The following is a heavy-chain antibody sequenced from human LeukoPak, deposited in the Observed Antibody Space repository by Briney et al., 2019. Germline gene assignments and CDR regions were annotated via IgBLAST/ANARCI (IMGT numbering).Heavy chain of an antibody. D-gene: IGHD3-10*01. Sequence: ASVKVSCKASGYTFTGYYMHWVRQAPGQGLEWMGWINPNSGGTNYAQKFQGRVTMTRDTSISTAYMELSRLRSDDTAVYYCARDLPVYGSGSRNPMYHYYGMDVWGQGTTVTVSS. CDR1: GYTFTGYY. CDR3: ARDLPVYGSGSRNPMYHYYGMDV. J-gene: IGHJ6*02. V-gene: IGHV1-2*02. CDR2: INPNSGGT.